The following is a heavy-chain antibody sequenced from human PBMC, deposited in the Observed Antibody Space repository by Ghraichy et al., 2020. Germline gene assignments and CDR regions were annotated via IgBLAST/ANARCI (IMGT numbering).Heavy chain of an antibody. V-gene: IGHV3-11*01. J-gene: IGHJ4*02. CDR1: GFTFTGYY. D-gene: IGHD6-6*01. Sequence: GGSLRLSCTVSGFTFTGYYMSWVRLAPGKGLEWISYISDSSYIKEYANSVKGRFTVSRDNSNNSMFLQISNLRPEDTAIYYCARGGGILAARPFDYWGQGAMVTVAS. CDR3: ARGGGILAARPFDY. CDR2: ISDSSYIK.